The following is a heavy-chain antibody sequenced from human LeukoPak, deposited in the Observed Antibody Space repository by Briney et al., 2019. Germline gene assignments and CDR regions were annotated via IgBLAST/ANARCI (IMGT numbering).Heavy chain of an antibody. CDR2: ISPSNGGT. D-gene: IGHD6-13*01. J-gene: IGHJ4*02. CDR3: AKGSYSSSPSIFDY. CDR1: GFTLISNG. Sequence: GGTLRLSCAASGFTLISNGMSWVRQAPGKGLEWVSGISPSNGGTYYADSVKGRFSISRDNSKNTLYLQMNSLRAEDTAVYYCAKGSYSSSPSIFDYWGQGTLVTVSS. V-gene: IGHV3-23*01.